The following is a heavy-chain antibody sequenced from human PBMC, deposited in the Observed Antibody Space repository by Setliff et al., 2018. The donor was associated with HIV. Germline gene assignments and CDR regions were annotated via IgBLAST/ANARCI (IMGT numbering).Heavy chain of an antibody. D-gene: IGHD1-7*01. Sequence: SETLSLTCTVSGGSISSGGYYWSWIRQHPGKGLEWIGYIHYSGSTYFNPSLKSRVTISADTSKNQFSLKLSSVTAADTAVYYCARDRYTWNYGKNYMDVWGKGTTVTVSS. CDR2: IHYSGST. J-gene: IGHJ6*03. V-gene: IGHV4-31*03. CDR3: ARDRYTWNYGKNYMDV. CDR1: GGSISSGGYY.